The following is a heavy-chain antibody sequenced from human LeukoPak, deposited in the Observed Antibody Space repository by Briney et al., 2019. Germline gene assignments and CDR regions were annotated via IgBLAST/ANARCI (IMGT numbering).Heavy chain of an antibody. Sequence: GASVKVSCKASGYTFTSYGISWVRQAPGQGLEWMGWISAYNGNTNYAQKFQGRVTITADKSTSTAYMELSSLRSEDTAVYYCARSFGEMALFDYWGQGTLVTVSS. CDR2: ISAYNGNT. V-gene: IGHV1-18*01. D-gene: IGHD3-10*01. CDR1: GYTFTSYG. CDR3: ARSFGEMALFDY. J-gene: IGHJ4*02.